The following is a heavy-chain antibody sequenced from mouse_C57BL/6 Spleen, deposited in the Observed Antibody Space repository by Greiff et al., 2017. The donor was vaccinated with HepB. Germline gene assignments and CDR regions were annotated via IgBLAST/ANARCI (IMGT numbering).Heavy chain of an antibody. D-gene: IGHD1-1*01. CDR2: ISYDGSN. Sequence: DVQLQESGPGLVKPSQSLSLTCSVTGYSITSGYYWNWIRQFPGNKLEWMGYISYDGSNNYNPSLKNRISITRDTSKNQFFLKLNSVTTEDTATYYCAREGNYYGSSYGYAIDYWGQGTSVTVSS. V-gene: IGHV3-6*01. J-gene: IGHJ4*01. CDR3: AREGNYYGSSYGYAIDY. CDR1: GYSITSGYY.